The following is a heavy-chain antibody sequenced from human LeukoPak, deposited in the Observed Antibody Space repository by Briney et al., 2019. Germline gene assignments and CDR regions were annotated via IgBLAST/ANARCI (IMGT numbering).Heavy chain of an antibody. CDR2: IFPIDSET. V-gene: IGHV5-51*01. J-gene: IGHJ3*02. Sequence: GESLKISCKASGYSFSSDWIAWVRQMPGKGLEWMGIIFPIDSETTYSPSFQGQVTISADKSISTAYLQWSSLKASDTAMHSCPSQSGGVFSYSDSRTPYAFEIWGQGTMVTVSS. CDR1: GYSFSSDW. D-gene: IGHD3-22*01. CDR3: PSQSGGVFSYSDSRTPYAFEI.